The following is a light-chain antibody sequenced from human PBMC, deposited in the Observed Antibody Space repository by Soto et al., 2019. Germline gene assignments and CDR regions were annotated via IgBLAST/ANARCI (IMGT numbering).Light chain of an antibody. CDR2: LGS. CDR3: MQALQTPPT. V-gene: IGKV2-28*01. CDR1: QSLLYSNGYNY. J-gene: IGKJ4*01. Sequence: EIVLTKSPLSLPVTPGEPASISCRSSQSLLYSNGYNYLVWYLQSPGQSPQLLIYLGSNRASGVPDRFSGRGSGTDFTLKITRVEAEDVGVYYCMQALQTPPTFGVGTQVEIK.